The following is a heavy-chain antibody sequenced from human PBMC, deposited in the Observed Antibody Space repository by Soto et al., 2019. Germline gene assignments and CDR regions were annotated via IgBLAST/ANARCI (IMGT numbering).Heavy chain of an antibody. CDR1: GFTFRTYW. CDR3: ASDGGFSWYSYDYDGMDV. Sequence: EVQLVDSGGGLVQPGGSLRLSRAASGFTFRTYWLSWVRQVPGKGLEWVANINLDGSEKNYVDSVKGRFTISRDNARNSLYLQMSSLRAEDTALYYCASDGGFSWYSYDYDGMDVWGQGTTVTVSS. V-gene: IGHV3-7*05. J-gene: IGHJ6*02. CDR2: INLDGSEK. D-gene: IGHD5-18*01.